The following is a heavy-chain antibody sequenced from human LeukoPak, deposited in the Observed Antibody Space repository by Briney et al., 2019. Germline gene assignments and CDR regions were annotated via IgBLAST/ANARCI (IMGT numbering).Heavy chain of an antibody. Sequence: PSETLSLTCAVYGGSFSGYYWSWIRQPPGKGLEWIGEINHSGSTNYNPSLKSRVTISVDTSKNQFSLKLSSVTAADTAVYYCAPLKEYYDSRIFDYWGQGTLVTVSS. CDR3: APLKEYYDSRIFDY. V-gene: IGHV4-34*01. J-gene: IGHJ4*02. CDR1: GGSFSGYY. D-gene: IGHD3-22*01. CDR2: INHSGST.